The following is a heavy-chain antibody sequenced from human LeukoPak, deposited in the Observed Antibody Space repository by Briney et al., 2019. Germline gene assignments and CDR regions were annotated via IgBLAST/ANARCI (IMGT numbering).Heavy chain of an antibody. V-gene: IGHV1-8*01. Sequence: ASVKVSCKASGYTFTSYDINWVRQATGQGLEWMGWMNPNSGNTGYAQKFQSRVTMTRNTSISTAYMELSSLRSEDTAVYYCARGIGMLFDWPLDYYYYYGMDVWGQGTTVTVSS. CDR1: GYTFTSYD. CDR3: ARGIGMLFDWPLDYYYYYGMDV. J-gene: IGHJ6*02. CDR2: MNPNSGNT. D-gene: IGHD3-9*01.